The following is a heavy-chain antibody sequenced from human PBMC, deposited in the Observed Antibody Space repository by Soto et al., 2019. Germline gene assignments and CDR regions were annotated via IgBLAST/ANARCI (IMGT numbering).Heavy chain of an antibody. D-gene: IGHD6-13*01. V-gene: IGHV4-39*01. CDR1: GDSISGSPYF. Sequence: QVQLQESGPGLVMPSETLSLTCTVSGDSISGSPYFWGWIRQPPGKRLEWIGSLFYDGYTLYTPSLKSRVTISVDTSKNQFSLKLTSVAAADTAIYFCARLQAAVPHYWGQGILVTVSS. J-gene: IGHJ4*02. CDR3: ARLQAAVPHY. CDR2: LFYDGYT.